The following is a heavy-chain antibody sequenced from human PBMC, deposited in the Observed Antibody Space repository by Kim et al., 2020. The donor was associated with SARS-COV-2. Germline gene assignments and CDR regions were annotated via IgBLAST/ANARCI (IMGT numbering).Heavy chain of an antibody. Sequence: GGSLRLSCAASGFTFSRYTMHWVRQAPGKGLEWVAVISYDGSNKYYSDSVKGRFTIPRDNSKNTPYPQTNNPRAEDTAVYYCAPRLDHRGQGTPLTV. CDR2: ISYDGSNK. V-gene: IGHV3-30*04. J-gene: IGHJ1*01. CDR1: GFTFSRYT. D-gene: IGHD3-9*01. CDR3: APRLDH.